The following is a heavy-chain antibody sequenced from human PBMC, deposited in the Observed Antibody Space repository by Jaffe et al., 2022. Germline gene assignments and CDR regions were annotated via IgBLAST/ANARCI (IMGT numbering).Heavy chain of an antibody. CDR1: GFTFGDYA. D-gene: IGHD2-15*01. Sequence: EVQLVESGGGLVQPGRSLRLSCTASGFTFGDYAMSWVRQAPGKGLEWVGFIRSKAYGGTTEYAASVKGRFTISRDDSKSIAYLQMNSLKTEDTAVYYCTRGGRYCSGGSCYSRGFDYYYYYYMDVWGKGTTVTVSS. CDR2: IRSKAYGGTT. CDR3: TRGGRYCSGGSCYSRGFDYYYYYYMDV. V-gene: IGHV3-49*04. J-gene: IGHJ6*03.